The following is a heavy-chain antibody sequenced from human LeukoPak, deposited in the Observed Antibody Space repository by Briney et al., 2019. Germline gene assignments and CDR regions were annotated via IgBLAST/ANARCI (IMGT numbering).Heavy chain of an antibody. V-gene: IGHV4-34*01. D-gene: IGHD3-10*01. CDR2: INHSGST. J-gene: IGHJ5*02. Sequence: SETLSLTCAVYGGSFSGYYWSWIRQPPGKGLEWIGEINHSGSTNYNPSLKSRVTISVDTSKNQFSLKLSSVTAADTAVYYRARVGRLTMVRGVNRFDPWGQGTLVTVSS. CDR3: ARVGRLTMVRGVNRFDP. CDR1: GGSFSGYY.